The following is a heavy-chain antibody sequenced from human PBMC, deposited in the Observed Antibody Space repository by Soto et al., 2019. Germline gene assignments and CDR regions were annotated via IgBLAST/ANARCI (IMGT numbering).Heavy chain of an antibody. V-gene: IGHV3-7*01. D-gene: IGHD3-10*01. CDR3: ARDQSFREGY. CDR1: GFTFSSYW. CDR2: INQDGSQK. Sequence: EVQLVESGGGLVQPGGSLRLSCAASGFTFSSYWMSWVRQAPGKGLEWVANINQDGSQKYYVDSVKGRFTISRDNAKNSLYLQVNSLRVEDTAVYSCARDQSFREGYWGQGTLVTVSS. J-gene: IGHJ4*02.